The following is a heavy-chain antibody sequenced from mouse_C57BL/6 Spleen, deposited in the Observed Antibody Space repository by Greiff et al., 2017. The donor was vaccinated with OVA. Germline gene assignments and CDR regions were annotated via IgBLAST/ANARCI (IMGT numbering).Heavy chain of an antibody. J-gene: IGHJ2*01. CDR3: TRVFYGSSLDY. CDR2: ISSGGDYI. V-gene: IGHV5-9-1*02. D-gene: IGHD1-1*01. Sequence: DVHLVESGEGLVKPGGSLKLSCAASGFTFSSYAMSWVRQTPEKRLEWVAYISSGGDYIYYADTVKGRFTISRDNARNTLYLQMSSLKSEDTAMYYCTRVFYGSSLDYWGQGTTLTVSS. CDR1: GFTFSSYA.